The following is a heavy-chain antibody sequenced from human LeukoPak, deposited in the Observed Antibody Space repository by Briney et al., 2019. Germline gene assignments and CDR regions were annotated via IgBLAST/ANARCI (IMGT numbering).Heavy chain of an antibody. D-gene: IGHD3-10*01. CDR2: ISYDGSNK. V-gene: IGHV3-30*04. CDR1: GFTFSSYA. Sequence: GGSLRLSCAASGFTFSSYAMHWVRQAPGKGLEWVALISYDGSNKNYADSVKGRLTISRDNFKNTLYLQMNSLRPEDTAVFYCARAGNFGGDDYWGQGTLVTVSS. J-gene: IGHJ4*02. CDR3: ARAGNFGGDDY.